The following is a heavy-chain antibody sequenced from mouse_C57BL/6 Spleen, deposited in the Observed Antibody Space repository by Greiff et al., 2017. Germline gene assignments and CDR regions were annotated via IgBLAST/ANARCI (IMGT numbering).Heavy chain of an antibody. CDR2: IDPENGDT. Sequence: EVQLQQSGAELVSPGASVKLSCTASGFNIKDDYMHWVKQRPEQGLEWIGWIDPENGDTEYASKFQGKATITADTSSNTAYLQLSSLTAEDTAVYYCTTGDYDEGWGQGTTLTVSS. D-gene: IGHD2-4*01. CDR3: TTGDYDEG. CDR1: GFNIKDDY. J-gene: IGHJ2*01. V-gene: IGHV14-4*01.